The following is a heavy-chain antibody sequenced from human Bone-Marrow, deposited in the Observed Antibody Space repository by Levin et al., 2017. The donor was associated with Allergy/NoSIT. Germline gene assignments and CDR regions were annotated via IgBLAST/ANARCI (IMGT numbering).Heavy chain of an antibody. J-gene: IGHJ3*02. V-gene: IGHV4-39*07. D-gene: IGHD2-15*01. CDR2: IYYSGST. Sequence: SQTLSLTCTVSGGSIRSSSYYWGWIRQPPGKGLEWIGSIYYSGSTYYNPSLKSRVTISVDTSKNQFSLKLSSVTAADTAVYYCARTPVGAAGNDAFDIWGQGTMVTVSS. CDR3: ARTPVGAAGNDAFDI. CDR1: GGSIRSSSYY.